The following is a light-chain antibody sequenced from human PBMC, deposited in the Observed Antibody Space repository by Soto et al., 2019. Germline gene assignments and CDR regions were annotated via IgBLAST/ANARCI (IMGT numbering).Light chain of an antibody. CDR1: SSDIGRYNY. J-gene: IGLJ3*02. CDR2: EVN. V-gene: IGLV2-14*01. Sequence: QTTLTQPACVSGTPGQSITISCTGTSSDIGRYNYVSWYQQLPGKAPKLIIYEVNKRPSGVSDRFSGSKSGNAASLTISGLQTDDEADYHCVLYDTATTGVFG. CDR3: VLYDTATTGV.